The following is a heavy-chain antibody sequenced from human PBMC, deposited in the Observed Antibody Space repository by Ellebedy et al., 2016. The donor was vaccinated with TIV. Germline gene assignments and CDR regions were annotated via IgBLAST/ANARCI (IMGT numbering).Heavy chain of an antibody. CDR1: GFTVSNYW. Sequence: GESLNISXTASGFTVSNYWMHWVRQAPGKGLVWVSRIKGDGSSTSYADSVMGRFTISRDNTKNTLSLQMNSLRAEDTALYYCVRDGVGAPPFDYWGQGTLVTVSS. V-gene: IGHV3-74*01. CDR2: IKGDGSST. CDR3: VRDGVGAPPFDY. D-gene: IGHD1-26*01. J-gene: IGHJ4*02.